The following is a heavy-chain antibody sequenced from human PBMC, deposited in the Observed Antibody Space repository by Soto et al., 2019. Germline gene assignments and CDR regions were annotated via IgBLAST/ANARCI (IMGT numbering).Heavy chain of an antibody. D-gene: IGHD3-3*01. CDR3: AMIPVRFSTFYHYMEV. V-gene: IGHV4-34*01. CDR1: CGSFSGYY. Sequence: ASDTLSLTLTVYCGSFSGYYCIWILQPTLKGLEWIGEINHSLITNYNPSLKSRVIISADTSKNQFSLKLSSVTAADAAVYYCAMIPVRFSTFYHYMEVWGKVTTVTVSS. CDR2: INHSLIT. J-gene: IGHJ6*03.